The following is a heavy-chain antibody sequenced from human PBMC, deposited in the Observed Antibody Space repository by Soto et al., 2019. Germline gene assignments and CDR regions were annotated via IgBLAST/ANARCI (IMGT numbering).Heavy chain of an antibody. D-gene: IGHD6-13*01. J-gene: IGHJ4*02. CDR1: GFTFSSYA. CDR3: ARGIAAAGRYLDY. V-gene: IGHV3-23*01. CDR2: ISGSGGST. Sequence: EVQLLESGGGLVQPGGSLRLSCAASGFTFSSYAMSWVRQAPGKGLEWVSAISGSGGSTYYADSVKGRFTISRDNSKNTLYLQMNSLRAEDTAVYYCARGIAAAGRYLDYWGQGTLVTVSS.